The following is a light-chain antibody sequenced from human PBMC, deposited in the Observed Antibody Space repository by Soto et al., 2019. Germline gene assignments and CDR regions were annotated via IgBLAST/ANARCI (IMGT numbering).Light chain of an antibody. Sequence: AIQLTQSPPSLSASVGDRVIITCRASQGIANAVAWYQQKPGKAPKLLISDASRLQSGVPSRFSGGGFGTDFTLTISSLQPEDVATDYCQQFHSYPLYTFGQGTKLEI. J-gene: IGKJ2*01. CDR1: QGIANA. CDR2: DAS. CDR3: QQFHSYPLYT. V-gene: IGKV1-13*02.